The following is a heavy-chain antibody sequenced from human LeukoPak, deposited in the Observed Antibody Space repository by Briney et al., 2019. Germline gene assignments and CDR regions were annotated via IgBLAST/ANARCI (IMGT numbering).Heavy chain of an antibody. V-gene: IGHV4-59*01. CDR3: ARIPWYSSSWYFFDN. CDR2: IYNSGSN. CDR1: GGSISSYY. J-gene: IGHJ4*02. Sequence: SETLSLTCTVSGGSISSYYWSWIRQPPGKGLEWIGYIYNSGSNNYNPSLKSRVTISIDTSKNQFSLKLSSVTAADTAVYYCARIPWYSSSWYFFDNWGQGTLVTASS. D-gene: IGHD6-13*01.